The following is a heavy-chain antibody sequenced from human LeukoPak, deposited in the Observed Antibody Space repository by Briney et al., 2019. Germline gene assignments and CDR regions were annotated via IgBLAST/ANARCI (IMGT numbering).Heavy chain of an antibody. D-gene: IGHD1-26*01. Sequence: PSETLSLTCTVSGYSISSGYYWGWIRQPPGKGLEWIGSIYYSGSTYYNPSLKSRVTISVDTSKNQFSLKLSSVTAADTAVYYCARDQLRAYSGSLEGAFDIWGQGTMVTVSS. CDR1: GYSISSGYY. J-gene: IGHJ3*02. CDR2: IYYSGST. V-gene: IGHV4-38-2*02. CDR3: ARDQLRAYSGSLEGAFDI.